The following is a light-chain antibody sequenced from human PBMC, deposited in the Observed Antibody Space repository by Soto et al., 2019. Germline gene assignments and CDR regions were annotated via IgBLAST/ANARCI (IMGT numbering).Light chain of an antibody. Sequence: ETVITYSAGTLSLARVERATLSCRASQSVSIHLAWYQQKPGQPPRLLIYNASNRTTGIPARFSGSGSGTDFTLTISSLEPEDFAVYYCQQRGDWPPITFGQGTRLEI. CDR3: QQRGDWPPIT. J-gene: IGKJ5*01. CDR1: QSVSIH. V-gene: IGKV3-11*01. CDR2: NAS.